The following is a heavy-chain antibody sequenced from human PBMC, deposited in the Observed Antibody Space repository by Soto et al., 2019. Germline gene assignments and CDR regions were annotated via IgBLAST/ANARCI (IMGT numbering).Heavy chain of an antibody. Sequence: PRGSLRLSCAASGFTCSSYAMHWVRQAPGKGLEWVAVISYDGSNKYYADSVKCRFTISRDNSKNTLYLQMNSLRAEDTAVYYCARDLTAEYYDIVTGYLDYWGQGTLVSVNS. CDR3: ARDLTAEYYDIVTGYLDY. CDR2: ISYDGSNK. V-gene: IGHV3-30-3*01. D-gene: IGHD3-9*01. J-gene: IGHJ4*02. CDR1: GFTCSSYA.